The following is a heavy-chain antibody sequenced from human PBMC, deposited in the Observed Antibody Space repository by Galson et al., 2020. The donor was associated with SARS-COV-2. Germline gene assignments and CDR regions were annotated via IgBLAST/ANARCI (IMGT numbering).Heavy chain of an antibody. D-gene: IGHD6-19*01. CDR2: IYHSGST. CDR1: GYSISSGYY. CDR3: ARLRKVRSTPSSGWSGVY. J-gene: IGHJ4*02. Sequence: SETLSLTCTVSGYSISSGYYWGWIRQPPGKGLEWIGSIYHSGSTYYNPSLKSRVTISVDTSKNQFSLKLSSVTAADTAVYYCARLRKVRSTPSSGWSGVYWGQGTLVTVSS. V-gene: IGHV4-38-2*02.